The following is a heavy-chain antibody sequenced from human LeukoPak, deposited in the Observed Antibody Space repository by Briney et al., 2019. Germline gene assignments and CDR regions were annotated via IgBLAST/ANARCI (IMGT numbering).Heavy chain of an antibody. J-gene: IGHJ4*02. CDR2: IKSKTDGGTT. D-gene: IGHD6-13*01. Sequence: GGSLRLSCAASGFTFSNAWMNWVRQAPGKGLEWVGRIKSKTDGGTTDYAAPVKGRFTISRDDSKNTLYLQMNSLKTEDTAVYYCITQYSSSWYLYYYDNWSFGYWGQGTLVTVSS. CDR1: GFTFSNAW. CDR3: ITQYSSSWYLYYYDNWSFGY. V-gene: IGHV3-15*07.